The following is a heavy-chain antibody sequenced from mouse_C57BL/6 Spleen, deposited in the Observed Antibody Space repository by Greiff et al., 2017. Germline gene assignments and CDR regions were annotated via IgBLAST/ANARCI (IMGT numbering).Heavy chain of an antibody. CDR3: ARGGITTAIDV. Sequence: QVQLQQPGAELVMPGASVKLSCKASGYTFTSYWMHWVKQRPGQGLEWIGELDPSDSYTNYNHKFKGKSTLTVDKSSSSAYMQLSSLTSEDAAVYYCARGGITTAIDVWGTGTTVTVSS. V-gene: IGHV1-69*01. D-gene: IGHD1-2*01. J-gene: IGHJ1*03. CDR2: LDPSDSYT. CDR1: GYTFTSYW.